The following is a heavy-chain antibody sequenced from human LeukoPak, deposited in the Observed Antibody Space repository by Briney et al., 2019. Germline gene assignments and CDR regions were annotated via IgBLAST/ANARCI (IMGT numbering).Heavy chain of an antibody. J-gene: IGHJ5*02. CDR2: TSDDGRKK. CDR1: GFTFSNFA. Sequence: GGSLRLSCVASGFTFSNFAIHWVRQGPGKGLEWVAVTSDDGRKKYYADSVKGRFTISRNNSKNTLYLQMNSLRTDDTAIYYCARDRSYAVKQGGWLDPWGQGTLVSVSS. V-gene: IGHV3-30*01. D-gene: IGHD2-2*01. CDR3: ARDRSYAVKQGGWLDP.